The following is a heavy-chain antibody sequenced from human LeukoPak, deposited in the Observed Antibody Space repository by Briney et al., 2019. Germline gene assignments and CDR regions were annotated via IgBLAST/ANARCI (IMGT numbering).Heavy chain of an antibody. V-gene: IGHV3-30*02. D-gene: IGHD2/OR15-2a*01. J-gene: IGHJ4*02. CDR3: ARGLNSMIDY. CDR1: GFTLSNHG. Sequence: GGSLRLSCAASGFTLSNHGMYWVRQAPGKGPEWVAFIRYDGSNKYHADSVKGRFTISRDNSKNTLYLQMNSLRTEDTAVYYCARGLNSMIDYWGQGTLVTVSS. CDR2: IRYDGSNK.